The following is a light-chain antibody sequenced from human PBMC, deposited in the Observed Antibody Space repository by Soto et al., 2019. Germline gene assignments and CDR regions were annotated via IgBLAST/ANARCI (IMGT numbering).Light chain of an antibody. J-gene: IGKJ3*01. Sequence: DIQMTQSPSTLSASVGDRVTITCRASQSISSWLAWYQQKPGKAPKLLIYDASSLESELPSRFSGSGSGTEFTLTISSLQPDDFATYYCQQYNSYSITFGPGTKVDIK. CDR1: QSISSW. V-gene: IGKV1-5*01. CDR3: QQYNSYSIT. CDR2: DAS.